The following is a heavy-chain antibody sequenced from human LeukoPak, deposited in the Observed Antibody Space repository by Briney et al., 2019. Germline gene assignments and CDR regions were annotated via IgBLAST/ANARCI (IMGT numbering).Heavy chain of an antibody. CDR2: IHYTGST. Sequence: TSSETLSLTCTVSGGSISSYYWSWIRQSPGKGLECIGYIHYTGSTNYNPSLKSRVTISVETSKNQFSLNLRSVTAADTAVYYCARADYSSSWSHEYFYMDVWGKGTTVTVSS. J-gene: IGHJ6*03. D-gene: IGHD6-13*01. CDR3: ARADYSSSWSHEYFYMDV. V-gene: IGHV4-59*08. CDR1: GGSISSYY.